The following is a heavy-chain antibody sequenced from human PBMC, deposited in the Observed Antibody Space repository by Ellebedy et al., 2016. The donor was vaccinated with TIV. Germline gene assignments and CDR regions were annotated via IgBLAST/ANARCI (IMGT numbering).Heavy chain of an antibody. CDR1: GGSINNVAHA. CDR3: ARRGDTTEEPFDL. CDR2: FYPSGST. V-gene: IGHV4-30-2*01. D-gene: IGHD1-14*01. Sequence: SETLSLTXAVSGGSINNVAHAWGWIRQTPGQGLEWIGYFYPSGSTFYNPSLRSRVTISVDRSRNQFSLKLTSVTAADTALYCCARRGDTTEEPFDLWGRGTLVTVSS. J-gene: IGHJ4*02.